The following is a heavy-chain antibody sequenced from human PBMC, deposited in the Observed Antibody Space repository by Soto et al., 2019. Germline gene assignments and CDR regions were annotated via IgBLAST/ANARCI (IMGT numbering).Heavy chain of an antibody. J-gene: IGHJ6*02. Sequence: EVQLVQSGAEVKKPGESLRISCKGSGYSFTSYWISWVRQMPEKGLEWMGRIDPSDSYTNYSPSFQGHVTISADKSISTAYLQWSSLKASNTAMYYCARLAMATRRGYYGMDFWGQGTTVTVSS. CDR3: ARLAMATRRGYYGMDF. D-gene: IGHD5-12*01. CDR1: GYSFTSYW. CDR2: IDPSDSYT. V-gene: IGHV5-10-1*01.